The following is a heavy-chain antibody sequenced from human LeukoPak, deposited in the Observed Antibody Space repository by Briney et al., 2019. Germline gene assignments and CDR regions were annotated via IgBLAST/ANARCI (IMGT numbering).Heavy chain of an antibody. CDR3: AKVPWLLWFGELLIDEDY. J-gene: IGHJ4*02. D-gene: IGHD3-10*01. CDR2: ISYDGSNK. CDR1: GFIFSSYG. Sequence: PGRSLRLSCAASGFIFSSYGMHWVRQAPGKGLEWVAVISYDGSNKYYADSVKGRFTISRDNSKNTLYLQMNSLRAEDTAVYYCAKVPWLLWFGELLIDEDYWGQGTLVTVSS. V-gene: IGHV3-30*18.